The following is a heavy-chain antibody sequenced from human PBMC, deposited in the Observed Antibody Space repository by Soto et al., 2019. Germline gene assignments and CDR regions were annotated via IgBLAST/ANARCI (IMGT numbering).Heavy chain of an antibody. CDR2: IIPGSGGT. CDR3: VLGGLETGYYRDMDY. Sequence: QVQLVQSGAEVKKPGASVKVSCKASGYTFTGYYIHWVRQAPGQGLEWMGWIIPGSGGTKYAQKFQGRVTVTGDTSTSTVYMELSRLTSDDTAVYYCVLGGLETGYYRDMDYWGQGTLVSVSS. D-gene: IGHD3-9*01. V-gene: IGHV1-2*02. CDR1: GYTFTGYY. J-gene: IGHJ4*02.